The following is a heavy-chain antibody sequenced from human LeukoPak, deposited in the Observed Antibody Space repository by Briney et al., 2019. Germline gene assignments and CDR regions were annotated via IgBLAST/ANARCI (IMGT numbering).Heavy chain of an antibody. CDR3: ARIRSTAGSYYKPRSYNWFDP. D-gene: IGHD3-10*01. V-gene: IGHV1-69*02. J-gene: IGHJ5*02. Sequence: SVKVSCKASGGTFSSYTISWVRQAPGQGLEWMGRIIPILGIANYAQKFQGRVTITADESTSTAYMELSSLRSEDTAVYYCARIRSTAGSYYKPRSYNWFDPWGQGTLVTVSS. CDR1: GGTFSSYT. CDR2: IIPILGIA.